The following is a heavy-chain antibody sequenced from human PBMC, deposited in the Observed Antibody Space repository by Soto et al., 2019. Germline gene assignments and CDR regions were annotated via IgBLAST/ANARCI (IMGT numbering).Heavy chain of an antibody. V-gene: IGHV1-18*04. CDR1: GYTFTTYG. CDR2: ISPYNGTT. Sequence: ASVKVSCKASGYTFTTYGISWVRQAPGQGLEWMGWISPYNGTTKYAEKFQGEMTMTTDTATSTAYMDLRSLRSDDTAVYYCARDGERDTGLNFYYYLHGMDVWGQGTRGTGSS. D-gene: IGHD1-1*01. J-gene: IGHJ6*02. CDR3: ARDGERDTGLNFYYYLHGMDV.